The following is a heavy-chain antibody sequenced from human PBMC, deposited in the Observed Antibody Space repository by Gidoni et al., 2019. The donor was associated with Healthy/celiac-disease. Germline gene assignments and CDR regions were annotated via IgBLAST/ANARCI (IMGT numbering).Heavy chain of an antibody. Sequence: EVQLVESGGGLVKPGGSLRLSCAASGFPFSNAWMSWVRQAPRKGLEWVGRIKSKTDGGTTDDAAPVKGRFTISRDDSKNTLYLQMNSLKTEDTAVYYCTTDLSSSSSFDYWGQGTLVTVSA. J-gene: IGHJ4*02. D-gene: IGHD6-6*01. CDR1: GFPFSNAW. CDR3: TTDLSSSSSFDY. V-gene: IGHV3-15*01. CDR2: IKSKTDGGTT.